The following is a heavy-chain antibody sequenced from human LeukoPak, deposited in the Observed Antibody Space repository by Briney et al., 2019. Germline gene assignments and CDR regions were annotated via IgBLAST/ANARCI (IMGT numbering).Heavy chain of an antibody. Sequence: GGSLRLSCAASGFTFSSYGMHWVRQAPGKGLEWVAVISYDGSNKYYADSVKGRFTISRDNSKNTLYLQMNSLRAEDTAVYYCARAVVAENAFDIWGQGTMVTVSS. CDR2: ISYDGSNK. J-gene: IGHJ3*02. V-gene: IGHV3-30*03. CDR3: ARAVVAENAFDI. D-gene: IGHD2-15*01. CDR1: GFTFSSYG.